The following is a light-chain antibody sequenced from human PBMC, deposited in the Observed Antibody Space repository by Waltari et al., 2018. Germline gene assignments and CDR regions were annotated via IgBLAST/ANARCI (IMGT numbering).Light chain of an antibody. J-gene: IGKJ1*01. CDR3: QNHERLPAT. V-gene: IGKV3-20*01. CDR1: QNIGRY. Sequence: IVLTQSPGTLSLSPGESATRSCRASQNIGRYLVWYQQKPGQAPRLLIYEASRRATGIPDRFSGSGSGTDFSLSISRLEPEDFAVYYCQNHERLPATFGQGTKVEIK. CDR2: EAS.